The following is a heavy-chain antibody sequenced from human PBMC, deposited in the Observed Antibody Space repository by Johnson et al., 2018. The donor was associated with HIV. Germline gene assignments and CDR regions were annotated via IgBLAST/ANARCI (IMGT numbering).Heavy chain of an antibody. J-gene: IGHJ3*02. D-gene: IGHD1-26*01. CDR1: GFTFSGYD. Sequence: VQLVESGGGVVQPGRSLRLSCAASGFTFSGYDMHWVRQTTGKGLEWVPSIGTAGDTYYPGSVKGRFTISRENAKNSLYLQMNSLTVGDTAVYYCARDGHVSGSYHAFDIWGQGTMVTVSS. V-gene: IGHV3-13*01. CDR2: IGTAGDT. CDR3: ARDGHVSGSYHAFDI.